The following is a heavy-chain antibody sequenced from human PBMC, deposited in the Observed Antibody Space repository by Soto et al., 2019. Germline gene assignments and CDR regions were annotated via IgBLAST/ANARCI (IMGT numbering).Heavy chain of an antibody. D-gene: IGHD2-21*02. CDR2: IYSDETT. V-gene: IGHV3-53*01. J-gene: IGHJ6*02. CDR1: GFSVTNDY. Sequence: GGSLRLSCAVSGFSVTNDYMSWVRRAPGKGLEWVAVIYSDETTYYADSVAGRFTISRDKANNTVFLQMNNLRVEDTAIYYCARDQFRVTAYPYYHYGMDVWGQGTTVTVSS. CDR3: ARDQFRVTAYPYYHYGMDV.